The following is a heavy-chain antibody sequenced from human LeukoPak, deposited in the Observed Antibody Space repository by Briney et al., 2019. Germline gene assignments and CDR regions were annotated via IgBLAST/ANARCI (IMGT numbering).Heavy chain of an antibody. CDR3: AKATNGPIGFDY. CDR1: GFTFDDYA. V-gene: IGHV3-9*01. D-gene: IGHD1-1*01. CDR2: ISWNSGSI. J-gene: IGHJ4*02. Sequence: QPGGSLRLSCAASGFTFDDYAMHWVRQAPGKGLEWVSGISWNSGSIGYADSVKGRFTISRDNAKNSLYLQMNSLRAEDTALYYCAKATNGPIGFDYWGQGTLVTVSS.